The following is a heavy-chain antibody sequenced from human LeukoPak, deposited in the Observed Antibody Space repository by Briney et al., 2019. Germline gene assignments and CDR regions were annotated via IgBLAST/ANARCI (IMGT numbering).Heavy chain of an antibody. Sequence: SETLSLTCTVSGDSISSGDYYWSWARQHPGKGLEWIGYINYSGTTCYNPSLTSRVTISVDTSKNQFSLKLSSVTAADTAVYYCARTYCRGGTCYSWDYWGQGTLVTVSS. J-gene: IGHJ4*02. CDR2: INYSGTT. CDR1: GDSISSGDYY. V-gene: IGHV4-31*03. CDR3: ARTYCRGGTCYSWDY. D-gene: IGHD2-15*01.